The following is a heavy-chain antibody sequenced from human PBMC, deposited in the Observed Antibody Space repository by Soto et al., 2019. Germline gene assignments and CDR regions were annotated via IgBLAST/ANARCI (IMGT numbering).Heavy chain of an antibody. Sequence: ESGGGLVKPGGSRRLSWAASGFTFTRYSMNWVRQAPGKGLEWVSSISSTTNYIYYADSMKGRFTVSRDNAKNSVYLEMNSLSAEDTAVYYCARESEDLTSNFDYWGQGTLVNVSS. CDR3: ARESEDLTSNFDY. CDR2: ISSTTNYI. V-gene: IGHV3-21*01. J-gene: IGHJ4*02. CDR1: GFTFTRYS.